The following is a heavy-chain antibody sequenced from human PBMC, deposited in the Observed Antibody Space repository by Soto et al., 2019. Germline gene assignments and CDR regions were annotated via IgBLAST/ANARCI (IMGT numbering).Heavy chain of an antibody. CDR2: IIPIFGTA. J-gene: IGHJ4*02. CDR3: ARGPNYYDSSGYFAPHFDY. Sequence: GASVKVSCKASGGTFSSYAISWVRQAPGQGLEWMGGIIPIFGTANYAQKFQGRVTITADESTSTAYMELSSLRSEDTAVYYCARGPNYYDSSGYFAPHFDYWGQGTLVTVSS. V-gene: IGHV1-69*13. D-gene: IGHD3-22*01. CDR1: GGTFSSYA.